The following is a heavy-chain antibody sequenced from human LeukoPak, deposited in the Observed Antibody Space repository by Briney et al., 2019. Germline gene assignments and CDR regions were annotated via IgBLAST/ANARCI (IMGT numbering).Heavy chain of an antibody. D-gene: IGHD3-10*01. V-gene: IGHV3-30*02. J-gene: IGHJ6*02. CDR3: AKAITRPGEWLGELLYASPYYYYYGMDV. CDR2: IRYDGSNK. Sequence: GGSLRLSCAASGFTFSIYGMRWVRHAPGKGLEWVAFIRYDGSNKDYADSVKGRFTVSRDNSKNTLHLQMNSHKAEDTAVYYCAKAITRPGEWLGELLYASPYYYYYGMDVWGQGTTVTVSS. CDR1: GFTFSIYG.